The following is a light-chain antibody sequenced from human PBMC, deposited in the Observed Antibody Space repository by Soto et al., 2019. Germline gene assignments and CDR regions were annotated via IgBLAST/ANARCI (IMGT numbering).Light chain of an antibody. Sequence: EIVMTQSPATLSVSPGERATLSCRASQSDSSNLAWYQQKPGQAPRLLIYGASTRATGIPARFSGSGSGTEFTLTISSLQSEDFAVYYCQQYNNWPYTFGQGTQLEIK. V-gene: IGKV3-15*01. CDR3: QQYNNWPYT. CDR2: GAS. CDR1: QSDSSN. J-gene: IGKJ2*01.